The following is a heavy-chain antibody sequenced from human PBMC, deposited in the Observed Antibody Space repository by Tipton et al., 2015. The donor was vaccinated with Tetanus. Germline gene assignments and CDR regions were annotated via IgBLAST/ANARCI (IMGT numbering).Heavy chain of an antibody. Sequence: PGLVKPSETLSLTCAVYGGSFSGYYWNWIRQPPGKGLEWVGYVYYTGDTNYNPSLKSRVTISMDRSENQISLKMTSVTAADTAVYYCAGVTAQRTELYFEHWGQGTQVTVSS. D-gene: IGHD2-8*02. CDR3: AGVTAQRTELYFEH. V-gene: IGHV4-59*01. J-gene: IGHJ1*01. CDR1: GGSFSGYY. CDR2: VYYTGDT.